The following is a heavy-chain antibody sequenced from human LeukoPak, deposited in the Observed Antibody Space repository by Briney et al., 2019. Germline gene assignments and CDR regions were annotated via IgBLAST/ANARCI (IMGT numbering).Heavy chain of an antibody. Sequence: ASETLSLTCTVSGGSISSYYWSWIRQPPGKGLEWIACISYSGSTKYNPSLKSRVTISVDTSKNQFSLKLSSVTAADSAVYYCARTYYDSGGNWFDPWGQGTLVTVFS. D-gene: IGHD3-22*01. CDR2: ISYSGST. CDR1: GGSISSYY. J-gene: IGHJ5*02. CDR3: ARTYYDSGGNWFDP. V-gene: IGHV4-59*01.